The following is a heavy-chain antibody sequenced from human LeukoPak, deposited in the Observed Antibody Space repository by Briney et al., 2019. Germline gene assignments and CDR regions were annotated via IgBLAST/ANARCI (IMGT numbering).Heavy chain of an antibody. CDR2: FSHSGGT. J-gene: IGHJ6*03. V-gene: IGHV4-34*01. Sequence: SETLSLTCAVHGGSFSDYSWSWIRQPPGKGLEWIGEFSHSGGTNYNPSLKSRVTMSVDTSNNQFSLKLKSVTAADTAVYYCARDGIAVFGVITGNYYYMDVWGNGTTVTVSS. CDR1: GGSFSDYS. D-gene: IGHD3-3*01. CDR3: ARDGIAVFGVITGNYYYMDV.